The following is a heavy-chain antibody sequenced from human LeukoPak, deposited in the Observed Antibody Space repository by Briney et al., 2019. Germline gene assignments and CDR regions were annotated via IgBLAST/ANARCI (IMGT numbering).Heavy chain of an antibody. CDR1: GFTFSSYA. D-gene: IGHD7-27*01. J-gene: IGHJ3*02. Sequence: GGSLRLSCAASGFTFSSYAMHWVRQAPGKGLEWVAVISYDGSNKYYADSVKGRFTISRDNAKNSLYLQMNSLRAEDTAVYYCARDFYGDPPDDAFDIWGQGTMVTVSS. CDR2: ISYDGSNK. CDR3: ARDFYGDPPDDAFDI. V-gene: IGHV3-30-3*01.